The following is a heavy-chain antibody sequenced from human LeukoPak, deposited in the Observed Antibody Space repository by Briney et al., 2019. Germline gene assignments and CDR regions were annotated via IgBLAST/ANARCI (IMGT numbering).Heavy chain of an antibody. Sequence: SETLSLTCAVYGGSFSGDYWSWIRQPPGKGLEWIGEINHSGSTNYNPSLKSRVTISVDTSKNQFSLKLSSVTAADTAVYYCARGPRKRITIFGVVIWPVGFDPWGQGTLVTVSS. CDR1: GGSFSGDY. D-gene: IGHD3-3*01. CDR2: INHSGST. J-gene: IGHJ5*02. V-gene: IGHV4-34*01. CDR3: ARGPRKRITIFGVVIWPVGFDP.